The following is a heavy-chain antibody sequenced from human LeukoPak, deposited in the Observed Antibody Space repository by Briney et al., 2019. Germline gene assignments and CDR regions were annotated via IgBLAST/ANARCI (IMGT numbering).Heavy chain of an antibody. V-gene: IGHV1-2*02. CDR1: GYTFTSYD. CDR3: ARDLGSGDYGVY. Sequence: ASVKVSCKTSGYTFTSYDMNWVRQATGQGLEWMGWINPNSGDTKYAQKFQGRVTMTRDTSITTAYMELSRLRSDDTAVFYCARDLGSGDYGVYWGQGTLVTVSS. J-gene: IGHJ4*02. D-gene: IGHD4-17*01. CDR2: INPNSGDT.